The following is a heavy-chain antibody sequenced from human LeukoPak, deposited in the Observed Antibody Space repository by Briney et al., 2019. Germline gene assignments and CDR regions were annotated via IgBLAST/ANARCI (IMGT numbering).Heavy chain of an antibody. J-gene: IGHJ5*02. CDR2: IYRGGPT. D-gene: IGHD4-17*01. V-gene: IGHV3-66*01. CDR1: GLTVSSNY. CDR3: AIDSYVDYDAVRWFDP. Sequence: PGGSLRLSCAASGLTVSSNYMSWVRQAPGKGLEWVSVIYRGGPTYYADSVKGRFTISRDNTKNTLYLQMNSLSDEDTAVYYCAIDSYVDYDAVRWFDPWGQGTLVTVFS.